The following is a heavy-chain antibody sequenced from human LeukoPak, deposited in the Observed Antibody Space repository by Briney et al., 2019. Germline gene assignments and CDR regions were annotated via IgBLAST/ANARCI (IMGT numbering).Heavy chain of an antibody. CDR3: ARGSGSSWYLR. CDR1: GGSFSGYY. CDR2: INHSGST. V-gene: IGHV4-34*01. D-gene: IGHD6-13*01. Sequence: SETLSLTCAVYGGSFSGYYWSWIRQPPGKGLEWIGEINHSGSTNYNPSLKSRVTISVDTSKNQFSLKLSSVTAADTAVYCCARGSGSSWYLRWGQGTLVTVSS. J-gene: IGHJ4*02.